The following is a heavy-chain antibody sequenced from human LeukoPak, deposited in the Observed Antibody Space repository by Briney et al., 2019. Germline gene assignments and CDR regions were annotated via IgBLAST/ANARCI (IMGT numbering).Heavy chain of an antibody. V-gene: IGHV3-23*01. Sequence: GGSLRLSCAASGFTFSSYAMSWVRQAPGKGLEWVSAISGSGGSTYYADSVKGRFTISRENSKNTLYLQMNSLKAEDTGVYYCAKDTVGYCSGGSCYSVQHWGQGTLVTVSS. J-gene: IGHJ1*01. D-gene: IGHD2-15*01. CDR1: GFTFSSYA. CDR3: AKDTVGYCSGGSCYSVQH. CDR2: ISGSGGST.